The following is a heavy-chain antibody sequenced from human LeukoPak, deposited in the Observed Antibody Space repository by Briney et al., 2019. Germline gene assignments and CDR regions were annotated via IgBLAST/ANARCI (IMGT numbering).Heavy chain of an antibody. D-gene: IGHD3-10*01. CDR1: GGTFSSYA. V-gene: IGHV1-69*06. CDR2: IIPIFGTA. Sequence: SVKVSCKASGGTFSSYAISWVRQAPGQGLEWMGGIIPIFGTANYAQKFQGRVTITADKSTSTAYMELSSLRSEDTAVYYCARDRGHVLLWFGELSDYWGQGTLVTVSS. CDR3: ARDRGHVLLWFGELSDY. J-gene: IGHJ4*02.